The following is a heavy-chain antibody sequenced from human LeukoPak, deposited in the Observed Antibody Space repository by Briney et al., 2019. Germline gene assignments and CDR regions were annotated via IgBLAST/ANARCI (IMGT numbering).Heavy chain of an antibody. J-gene: IGHJ5*02. V-gene: IGHV1-2*02. D-gene: IGHD4-17*01. Sequence: GASVKVSCKASGYTFTDYYVHWVRQAPGQGLEWMGWTNPNSGGTNYAQKFQGRVTMTRDTSISTAYMELSRLKSDDTAVYHCAGDATTDFWFDPWGQGTLVTVSS. CDR1: GYTFTDYY. CDR2: TNPNSGGT. CDR3: AGDATTDFWFDP.